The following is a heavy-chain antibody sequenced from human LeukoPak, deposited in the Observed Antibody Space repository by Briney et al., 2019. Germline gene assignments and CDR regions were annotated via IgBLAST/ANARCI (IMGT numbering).Heavy chain of an antibody. Sequence: SVKVSCKASGYTFTGYYMHWVRQAPGQGLEWMGWIYPNSGATKYAQKFQGRVTMTRDTSISTAYMELSGLRSDDTAVYYCARGGYYDFWSGYYPLYYFDYWGQGTLVTVSS. J-gene: IGHJ4*02. CDR3: ARGGYYDFWSGYYPLYYFDY. CDR2: IYPNSGAT. V-gene: IGHV1-2*02. CDR1: GYTFTGYY. D-gene: IGHD3-3*01.